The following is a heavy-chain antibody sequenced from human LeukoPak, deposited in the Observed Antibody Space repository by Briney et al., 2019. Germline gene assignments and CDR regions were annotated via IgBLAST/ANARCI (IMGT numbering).Heavy chain of an antibody. CDR1: GGSISSSSYY. V-gene: IGHV4-39*01. CDR3: ARHLVAGLYYFDY. D-gene: IGHD6-19*01. J-gene: IGHJ4*02. CDR2: IYYSGST. Sequence: SETLSLTCTVSGGSISSSSYYWGWIRQPPGKGLEWVGSIYYSGSTYYNPSLKSRVTISVDTSKNQFSLKLSSVTAADTAVYYCARHLVAGLYYFDYWGQGTLVTVSS.